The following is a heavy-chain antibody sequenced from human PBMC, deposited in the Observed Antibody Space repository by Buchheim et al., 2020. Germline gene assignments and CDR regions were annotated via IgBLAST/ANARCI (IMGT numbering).Heavy chain of an antibody. CDR2: IYYSGST. CDR1: GGSISSSSYY. V-gene: IGHV4-39*07. CDR3: ARALGGCSGGSCYWARGGMDV. D-gene: IGHD2-15*01. Sequence: QLQLQESGPGLVKPSETLSLTCTVSGGSISSSSYYWGWIRQPPGKGLEWIGSIYYSGSTYYNPSLKSRVTISVDTSKNQFSLKLSSVTAADTAVYYCARALGGCSGGSCYWARGGMDVWGQGTT. J-gene: IGHJ6*02.